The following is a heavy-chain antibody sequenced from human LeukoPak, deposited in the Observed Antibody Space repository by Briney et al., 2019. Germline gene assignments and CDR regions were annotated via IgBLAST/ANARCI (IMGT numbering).Heavy chain of an antibody. CDR2: TYYRSKWYN. CDR3: ARGGQGDGYSADDAFDI. J-gene: IGHJ3*02. CDR1: GDSVSSNSAA. Sequence: SQTLSLTCAISGDSVSSNSAAWNWIRQSPSRGLEWLGRTYYRSKWYNDYAVSVKSRTTINPDTSKNQFSLQLNSVTPEDTAVYYCARGGQGDGYSADDAFDIWGQGTMVTVSS. V-gene: IGHV6-1*01. D-gene: IGHD5-24*01.